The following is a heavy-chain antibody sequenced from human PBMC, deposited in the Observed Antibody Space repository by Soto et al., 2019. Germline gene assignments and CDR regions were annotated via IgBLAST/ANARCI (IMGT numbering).Heavy chain of an antibody. CDR2: IYYDGST. V-gene: IGHV4-4*02. CDR3: AKDQQGPGYYKKNWFDP. D-gene: IGHD3-22*01. Sequence: PSETLSLTCAVSGGSISSNTWWSWVRQPPGKGLEWIGEIYYDGSTNYNPFFESRLTISLDESKTQFSLKLSSVTAADTAVYYCAKDQQGPGYYKKNWFDPWGQGALVTVS. J-gene: IGHJ5*02. CDR1: GGSISSNTW.